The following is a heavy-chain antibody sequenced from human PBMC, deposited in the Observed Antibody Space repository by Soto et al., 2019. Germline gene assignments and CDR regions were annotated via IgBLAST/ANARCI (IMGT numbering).Heavy chain of an antibody. D-gene: IGHD3-3*01. CDR3: ARDRRFLEWLDY. CDR1: GFTFTSYG. J-gene: IGHJ4*02. Sequence: QMHLVESEGGVVQPGRSLTLSCVASGFTFTSYGIHWVRQAPGKGREWVAVIWYDGSNKYYGDSVKGRFSISRDNSKNTVYLQMNSLRAEDTAVYYCARDRRFLEWLDYWGQGTLVSVSS. V-gene: IGHV3-33*01. CDR2: IWYDGSNK.